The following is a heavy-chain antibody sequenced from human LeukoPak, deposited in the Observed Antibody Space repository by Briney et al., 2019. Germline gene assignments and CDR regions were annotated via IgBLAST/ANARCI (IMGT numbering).Heavy chain of an antibody. CDR3: AREVKGHHDSSGYFY. Sequence: GGSLRLSCAASGFTFSSYGMSWVRQAPGKGLEWVSAISSSGSTIYYADSVKGRFTISRDNAKNSLYLQMNSLRAEDTAVYYCAREVKGHHDSSGYFYWGQGTLVTVSS. J-gene: IGHJ4*02. V-gene: IGHV3-48*04. CDR2: ISSSGSTI. D-gene: IGHD3-22*01. CDR1: GFTFSSYG.